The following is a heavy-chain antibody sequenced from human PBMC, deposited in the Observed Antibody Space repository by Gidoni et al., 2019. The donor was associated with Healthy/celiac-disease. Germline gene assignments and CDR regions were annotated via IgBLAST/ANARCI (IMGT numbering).Heavy chain of an antibody. CDR3: ARGGTTFGVVTDAFDI. CDR2: ISYDGSNK. D-gene: IGHD3-3*01. CDR1: GFTFISYA. J-gene: IGHJ3*02. V-gene: IGHV3-30-3*01. Sequence: QVQLVESGGGVVQPGRSLRLSCAASGFTFISYAMHWVRQAPGKGLEWVAVISYDGSNKYYADSVKGRFTISRDNSKNTLYLQMNSLRAEDTAVYYCARGGTTFGVVTDAFDIWGQGTMVTVSS.